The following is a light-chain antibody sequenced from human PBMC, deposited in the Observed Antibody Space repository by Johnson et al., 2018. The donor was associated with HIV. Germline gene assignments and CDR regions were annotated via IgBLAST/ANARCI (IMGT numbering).Light chain of an antibody. CDR1: SSNIGNNY. J-gene: IGLJ1*01. Sequence: QSVLTQPPSVSAAPGQKVTISCSGSSSNIGNNYVSWYQQLPGAAPKLLIFDNNKRPSGIPDRFSASKSGTSATLGITGLQTGDEADYYCGTWDSSLSAHYVIGTGTKITVL. CDR3: GTWDSSLSAHYV. V-gene: IGLV1-51*01. CDR2: DNN.